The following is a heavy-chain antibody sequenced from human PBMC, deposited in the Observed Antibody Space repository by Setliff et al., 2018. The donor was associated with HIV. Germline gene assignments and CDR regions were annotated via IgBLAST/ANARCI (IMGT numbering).Heavy chain of an antibody. V-gene: IGHV1-69*05. CDR3: ARVPPYYDSSGYYEYYYYGMDV. J-gene: IGHJ6*02. CDR2: VIPIFGAA. CDR1: GGTLNTFA. Sequence: GASVKVSCKASGGTLNTFALSWVRQTPGQGLEWMGGVIPIFGAANYAQKFQARVTITTDESTNTAYMELSSLRSEVTAVYYCARVPPYYDSSGYYEYYYYGMDVWGQGTTVTVSS. D-gene: IGHD3-22*01.